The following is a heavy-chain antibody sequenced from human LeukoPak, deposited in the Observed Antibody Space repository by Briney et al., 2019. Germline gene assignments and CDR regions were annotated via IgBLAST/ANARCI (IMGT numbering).Heavy chain of an antibody. J-gene: IGHJ4*02. Sequence: SETLSLTCTVSGGSISSSSYYWGWIRQPPGKGLEWLGSVYDSWNNYYNPSLESRITMSVDTSKNQYSLELSSVIAADTAVYYCASYFVGNGGRGYWGQGALVTVSS. CDR2: VYDSWNN. CDR1: GGSISSSSYY. D-gene: IGHD3-10*02. CDR3: ASYFVGNGGRGY. V-gene: IGHV4-30-4*08.